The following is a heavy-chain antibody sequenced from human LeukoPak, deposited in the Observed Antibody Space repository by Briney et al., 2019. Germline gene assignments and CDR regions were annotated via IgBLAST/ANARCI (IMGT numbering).Heavy chain of an antibody. J-gene: IGHJ5*02. CDR2: IYPGYSDA. CDR3: VRFGLTSSLDH. V-gene: IGHV5-51*01. D-gene: IGHD6-13*01. Sequence: GESLKISCQASGYTFAKYWIGWVRQVPGKGLEWMGLIYPGYSDAKYSPSFQGQVTLSVDASISTAYLQLSGLRASDTAIYYCVRFGLTSSLDHWGQGTLVTVSS. CDR1: GYTFAKYW.